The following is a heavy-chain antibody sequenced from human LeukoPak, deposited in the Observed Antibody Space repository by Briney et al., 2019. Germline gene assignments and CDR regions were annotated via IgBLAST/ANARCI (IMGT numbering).Heavy chain of an antibody. CDR3: ARAPNAGGNGAFDI. V-gene: IGHV4-39*01. CDR1: GGSISSSSYY. D-gene: IGHD4-23*01. J-gene: IGHJ3*02. CDR2: IYYSGST. Sequence: SETLSLTCTVSGGSISSSSYYWGWIRQPPGKGLEWIGSIYYSGSTYYNPSLKSRVTISVDTSKNQFSLKLSSVTAADTAVYYCARAPNAGGNGAFDIWGQGTMVTVSS.